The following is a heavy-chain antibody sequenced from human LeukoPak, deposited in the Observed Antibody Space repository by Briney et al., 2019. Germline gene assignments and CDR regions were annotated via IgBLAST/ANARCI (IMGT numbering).Heavy chain of an antibody. CDR3: ARDADGMWELLPRYYYYYYAFDI. J-gene: IGHJ6*02. CDR1: GCTFSSYT. V-gene: IGHV3-21*01. D-gene: IGHD1-26*01. CDR2: ISSSSSYI. Sequence: GGSLRLSCAASGCTFSSYTMNWVRQAPGKGLEWVSSISSSSSYIYYADSVKGRFTISRDNAKNSLYLRMNSLRAEDTAVSYCARDADGMWELLPRYYYYYYAFDIWGQGTTVTVSS.